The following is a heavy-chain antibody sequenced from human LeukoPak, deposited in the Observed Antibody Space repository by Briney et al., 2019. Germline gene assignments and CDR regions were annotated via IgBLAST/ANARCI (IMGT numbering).Heavy chain of an antibody. Sequence: SETLSLTCTVSGGSISSSSYYWGWIRQPPGTGLEWIGSIYYSGSTYYNPSLKSRVTISVDTSKNQFSLKLSSVTAADTAVYYCARQGSDASDIWGQGTMVTVSS. CDR2: IYYSGST. J-gene: IGHJ3*02. CDR1: GGSISSSSYY. CDR3: ARQGSDASDI. V-gene: IGHV4-39*01.